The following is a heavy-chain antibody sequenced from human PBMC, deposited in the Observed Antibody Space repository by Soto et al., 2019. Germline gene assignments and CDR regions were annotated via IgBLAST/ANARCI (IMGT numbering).Heavy chain of an antibody. V-gene: IGHV4-31*03. CDR3: ARAWTATAGWANWFDR. J-gene: IGHJ5*02. CDR1: GGSISGEGYY. Sequence: QVQLQESGPGLVEPSQTLSLTCTVSGGSISGEGYYWSWIRQYSGRGLEWIGNIHYSGSTYSNPSLKSRVTISVATSQTQFFLKLPSVTAADTAVYYCARAWTATAGWANWFDRWGQGTLVTVSS. D-gene: IGHD6-13*01. CDR2: IHYSGST.